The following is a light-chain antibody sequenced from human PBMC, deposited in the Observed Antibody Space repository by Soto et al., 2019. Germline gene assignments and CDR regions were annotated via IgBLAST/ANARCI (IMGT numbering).Light chain of an antibody. V-gene: IGKV3-20*01. CDR3: QQYGSSPGLT. CDR2: GAS. J-gene: IGKJ4*01. Sequence: EIVLTQSPGTLSLSPGERATLSCRASQSVSSSYLAWYQQKPGQAPRLLIYGASSRDNGLPERFSGSGSRTDFTLTLSRLEPEGFAVYYCQQYGSSPGLTFGGGTKVEIK. CDR1: QSVSSSY.